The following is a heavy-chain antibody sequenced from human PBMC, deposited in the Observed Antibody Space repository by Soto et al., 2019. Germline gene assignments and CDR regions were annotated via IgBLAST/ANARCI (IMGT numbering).Heavy chain of an antibody. V-gene: IGHV5-51*01. D-gene: IGHD3-22*01. Sequence: PGESLKISCKGSGYSFTSYWIGWVRQMPGKGLEWVGIIYPGDSDTRYSPSFQGQVTISADKSISTAYLQWSCLKASDTAMYYCASHYYDSSGSYDAFDIWGQGTMVTVSS. CDR3: ASHYYDSSGSYDAFDI. CDR2: IYPGDSDT. CDR1: GYSFTSYW. J-gene: IGHJ3*02.